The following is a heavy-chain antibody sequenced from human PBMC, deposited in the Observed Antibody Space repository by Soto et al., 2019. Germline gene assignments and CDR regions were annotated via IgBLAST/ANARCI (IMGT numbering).Heavy chain of an antibody. D-gene: IGHD2-15*01. CDR3: ARHYCSGGSCYSAPNYYYYYGMDV. J-gene: IGHJ6*02. V-gene: IGHV5-51*01. CDR1: GYSFTSYW. CDR2: IYPGDSDT. Sequence: GESLKISCKGSGYSFTSYWIGWVRQMPVKGLEWMGIIYPGDSDTRYSPSFQGQVTISADKSISTAYLQWSSLKASDTAMYYCARHYCSGGSCYSAPNYYYYYGMDVWGQGTTVTVSS.